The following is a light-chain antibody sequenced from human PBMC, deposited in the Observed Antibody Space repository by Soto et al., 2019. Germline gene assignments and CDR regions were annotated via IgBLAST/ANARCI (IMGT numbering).Light chain of an antibody. CDR2: SNN. CDR3: AAWDDSLNGRL. CDR1: GSNIGSNT. J-gene: IGLJ1*01. Sequence: QSVLTQPPSASGTPGQRVTISCSGSGSNIGSNTVDWYQQLPGTAPKLLIYSNNQRPSGVPGRFSGSKSGTSVSLAISGLQSEDEADYYCAAWDDSLNGRLFGTGTQLTVL. V-gene: IGLV1-44*01.